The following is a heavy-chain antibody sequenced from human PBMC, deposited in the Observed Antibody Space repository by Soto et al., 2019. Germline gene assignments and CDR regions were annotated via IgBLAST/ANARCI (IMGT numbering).Heavy chain of an antibody. D-gene: IGHD6-19*01. J-gene: IGHJ6*02. CDR3: ARDGMAVAGYYYYGMDV. V-gene: IGHV3-30-3*01. CDR1: GFIFSPYA. CDR2: ISYDGSSE. Sequence: QVQLVESGGGVVQPGRSLRVSCAASGFIFSPYAMHWVRQAPGKGLEWAALISYDGSSEYYADSVKGRFTISRDNSKTTLYLQMNGLRPEDTAVYYCARDGMAVAGYYYYGMDVWGQGTTVTVSS.